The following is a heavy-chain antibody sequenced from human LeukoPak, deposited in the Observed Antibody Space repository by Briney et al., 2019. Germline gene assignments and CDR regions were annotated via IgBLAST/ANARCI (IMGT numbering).Heavy chain of an antibody. V-gene: IGHV4-38-2*02. Sequence: SETLSLTCTVSGYSISSGYYWGWIRQPPGQGLEWIGSIYHSGSTYYNPSLESRVTISVDTSKNQFSLKLSSVTAADTAVYYCARGYYYDSSQHWGQGTLVTVSS. J-gene: IGHJ1*01. D-gene: IGHD3-22*01. CDR3: ARGYYYDSSQH. CDR1: GYSISSGYY. CDR2: IYHSGST.